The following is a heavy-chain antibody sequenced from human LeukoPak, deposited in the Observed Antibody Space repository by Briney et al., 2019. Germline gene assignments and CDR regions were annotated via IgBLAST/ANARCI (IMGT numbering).Heavy chain of an antibody. CDR1: GFTVSSNY. CDR2: IYSGGST. J-gene: IGHJ3*01. CDR3: AREKDNWGIDAFDF. Sequence: GGSLRLSCAASGFTVSSNYMSWVRQAPGKGLEWVSVIYSGGSTYYADSVKGRFTISRDNSKNTLYPQMNSLRAEDTAVYYCAREKDNWGIDAFDFWGQGTMVTVSS. V-gene: IGHV3-66*01. D-gene: IGHD3-16*01.